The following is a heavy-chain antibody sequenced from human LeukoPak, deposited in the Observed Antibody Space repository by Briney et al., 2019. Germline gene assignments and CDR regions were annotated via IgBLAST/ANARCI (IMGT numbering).Heavy chain of an antibody. Sequence: PSETLSLTCTVSGGSISSHYWSWIRQPPGKGLEWIGYIYYSGSTNYNPSLKSRVTISVDTSKNQFSLKLSSVTAADTAVYYCASGYSSSYQGWGQGTLVTVSS. D-gene: IGHD6-6*01. J-gene: IGHJ4*02. CDR2: IYYSGST. CDR1: GGSISSHY. CDR3: ASGYSSSYQG. V-gene: IGHV4-59*11.